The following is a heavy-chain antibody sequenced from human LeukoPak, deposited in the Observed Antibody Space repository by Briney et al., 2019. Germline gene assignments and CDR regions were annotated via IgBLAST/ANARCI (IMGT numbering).Heavy chain of an antibody. CDR3: ARVRSYYGSVTGKSYYFDY. D-gene: IGHD3-10*01. V-gene: IGHV4-59*12. CDR1: GGSISSYY. J-gene: IGHJ4*02. Sequence: SETLSLTCTVSGGSISSYYWSWIRQPPGKGLEWIGSIYYSGSTYYNPSLKSRVTISVDTSKNQFSLKLSSVTAADTAVYYCARVRSYYGSVTGKSYYFDYWGQGTLVTVSS. CDR2: IYYSGST.